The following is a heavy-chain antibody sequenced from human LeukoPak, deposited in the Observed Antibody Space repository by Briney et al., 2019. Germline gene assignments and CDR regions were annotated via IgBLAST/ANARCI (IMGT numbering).Heavy chain of an antibody. V-gene: IGHV3-30*02. CDR1: GFTFSSYG. CDR2: IRYDGSNK. CDR3: AKDWRDIAVAALDY. Sequence: GGSLRLSCAASGFTFSSYGMHWVRQAPGKGLEWVAFIRYDGSNKYYADSVKGRFTISRDNSKNTLYLQMNSLRAEDTAVYYCAKDWRDIAVAALDYWGQGTLVTVSS. J-gene: IGHJ4*02. D-gene: IGHD2-2*01.